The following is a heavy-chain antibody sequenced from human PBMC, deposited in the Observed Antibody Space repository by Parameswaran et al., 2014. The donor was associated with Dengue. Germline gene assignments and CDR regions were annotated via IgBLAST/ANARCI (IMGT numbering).Heavy chain of an antibody. CDR3: TCSSGSYRIVYFDY. CDR2: ISAYNGNT. J-gene: IGHJ4*02. D-gene: IGHD3-10*01. V-gene: IGHV1-18*01. CDR1: GYTFTSYG. Sequence: ASVKVSCKASGYTFTSYGISWVRQAPGQGLEWMGWISAYNGNTNYAQKLQGRVTMTTDTSTSTAYMELRSLRSDDTAVYYCTCSSGSYRIVYFDYWGQGTPVTVSS.